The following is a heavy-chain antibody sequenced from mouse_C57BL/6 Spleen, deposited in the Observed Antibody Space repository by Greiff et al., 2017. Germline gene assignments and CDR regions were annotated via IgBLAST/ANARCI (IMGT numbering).Heavy chain of an antibody. CDR2: IYPGDGDT. CDR1: GYAFSSSW. CDR3: ARWGYYGSIDY. Sequence: FQLQQSGPELVKPGASVTISCKASGYAFSSSWMNWVKQRPGKGLEWIGRIYPGDGDTNYNGKFKGKATLTADKSSSTAYMQLSSLTSEDSAVYFCARWGYYGSIDYWGQGTTLTVSS. J-gene: IGHJ2*01. V-gene: IGHV1-82*01. D-gene: IGHD1-1*01.